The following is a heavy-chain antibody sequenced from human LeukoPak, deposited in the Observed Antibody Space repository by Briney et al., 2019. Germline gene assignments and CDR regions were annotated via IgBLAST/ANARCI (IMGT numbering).Heavy chain of an antibody. Sequence: GGSLRLSCAASGFTFSSYAMHWVRQAPGKGLEWVAVISYDGSNKYYADSVKGRFTISRDNSKNTLYLQMNSLRAEDTAVYYCAKDLDSSSWGNWFDPWGQGTLVTVSS. V-gene: IGHV3-30-3*01. D-gene: IGHD6-6*01. CDR3: AKDLDSSSWGNWFDP. J-gene: IGHJ5*02. CDR2: ISYDGSNK. CDR1: GFTFSSYA.